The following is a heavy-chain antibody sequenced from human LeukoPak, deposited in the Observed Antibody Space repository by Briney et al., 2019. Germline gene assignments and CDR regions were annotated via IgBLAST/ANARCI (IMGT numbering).Heavy chain of an antibody. Sequence: GGSLRLSCAASGFTFSSYAMSWVRQAPGKGLEWVSAITGRGENTYSTDSGKGRFTISRDNSKNTLYLQMNSLRPDDTAVYYCARGTGVYGIDFWGQGTLVTVSS. CDR3: ARGTGVYGIDF. V-gene: IGHV3-23*01. CDR2: ITGRGENT. CDR1: GFTFSSYA. D-gene: IGHD6-13*01. J-gene: IGHJ4*02.